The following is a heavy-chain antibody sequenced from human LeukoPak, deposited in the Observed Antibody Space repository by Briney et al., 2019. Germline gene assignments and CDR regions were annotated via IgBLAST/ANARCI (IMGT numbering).Heavy chain of an antibody. D-gene: IGHD3-10*01. CDR2: ISWNSGSI. J-gene: IGHJ3*02. CDR1: GFTFDDYA. CDR3: AKDWAWFGDPNGLGGAFDI. Sequence: PGGSLRLSCAASGFTFDDYAMHWVRQAPGKGLEWVSGISWNSGSIGYADSVKGRFTISRDNAKNSLYLQMSSLRAEDTALYYCAKDWAWFGDPNGLGGAFDIWGQGTMVTVSS. V-gene: IGHV3-9*01.